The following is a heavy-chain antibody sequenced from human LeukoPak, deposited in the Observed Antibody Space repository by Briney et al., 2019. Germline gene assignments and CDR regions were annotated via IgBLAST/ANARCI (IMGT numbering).Heavy chain of an antibody. CDR3: ARDGPVARYFDY. CDR2: INWNGGST. J-gene: IGHJ4*02. D-gene: IGHD4-11*01. Sequence: PGGSLRLSCAVYGFTYDDYGMSWVRQPPGKGLEWVSGINWNGGSTGYADSVKGRFTIPRHNDKNSLYLQMNSRRAEDTALYYCARDGPVARYFDYWGQGTLVTVSS. V-gene: IGHV3-20*04. CDR1: GFTYDDYG.